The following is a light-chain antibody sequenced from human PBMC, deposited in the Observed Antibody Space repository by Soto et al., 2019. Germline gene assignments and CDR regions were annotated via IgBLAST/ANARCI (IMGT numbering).Light chain of an antibody. V-gene: IGKV3-20*01. CDR3: QQYVSSVT. J-gene: IGKJ1*01. CDR1: PSVDSSF. CDR2: GAS. Sequence: EIVLTQSPGSLSLSPGERATLSCRASPSVDSSFFAWYQQKPGQAPRLLIYGASNRATAIPDRFSGSGSGTDSTLTISRVEPEDFAVYYCQQYVSSVTFGQGTKVEIK.